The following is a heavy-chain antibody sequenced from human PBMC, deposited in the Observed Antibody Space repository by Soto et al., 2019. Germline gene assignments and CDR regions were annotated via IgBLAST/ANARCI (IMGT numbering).Heavy chain of an antibody. CDR3: ASVPGESIAADCLSFAP. D-gene: IGHD6-13*01. CDR2: VIPIFGTA. CDR1: GGTFSSYA. V-gene: IGHV1-69*12. Sequence: QVQLVQSGAEVKKPGSSVKVSCKASGGTFSSYAISWVRQAPGQGLEWMGGVIPIFGTANYAQKFQGRVKINADEYTSTAYMELSSLRSEDTAGYYCASVPGESIAADCLSFAPLGQGTLVTVSS. J-gene: IGHJ5*02.